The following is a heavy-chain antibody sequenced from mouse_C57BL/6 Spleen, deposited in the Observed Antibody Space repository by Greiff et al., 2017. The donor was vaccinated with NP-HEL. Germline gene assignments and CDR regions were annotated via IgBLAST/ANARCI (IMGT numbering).Heavy chain of an antibody. CDR3: ACYGAPYGYVSLDY. V-gene: IGHV14-2*01. CDR1: GFNIKDYY. J-gene: IGHJ2*01. Sequence: VQLQQSGAELVKPGASVKLSCTASGFNIKDYYMNWVKQRTEKGLEWIGRIDPEDGETKYAPKFKAKATITADKSSNTAYLQLSSLTSEDTAVYYGACYGAPYGYVSLDYWGQGTTLTVSS. D-gene: IGHD2-2*01. CDR2: IDPEDGET.